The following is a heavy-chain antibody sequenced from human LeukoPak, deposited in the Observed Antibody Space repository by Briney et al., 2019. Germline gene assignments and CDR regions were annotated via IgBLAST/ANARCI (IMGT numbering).Heavy chain of an antibody. D-gene: IGHD2/OR15-2a*01. CDR2: SSPYNGKT. Sequence: GASVKVSCKASGYTFINYGITWVRQVPGQGLEWMGWSSPYNGKTNYAQKLQGRVTMTTDTSTNTAYMELRSLRSDDTAVYYCARGGIYIVTVPVSNWFDPWGQGTLVTVSS. J-gene: IGHJ5*02. V-gene: IGHV1-18*01. CDR1: GYTFINYG. CDR3: ARGGIYIVTVPVSNWFDP.